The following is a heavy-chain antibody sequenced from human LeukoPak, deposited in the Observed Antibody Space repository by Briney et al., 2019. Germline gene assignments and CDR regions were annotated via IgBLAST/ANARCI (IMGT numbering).Heavy chain of an antibody. V-gene: IGHV3-48*03. D-gene: IGHD3-16*02. CDR2: ISSSSNMI. CDR1: GLTFSNYE. J-gene: IGHJ4*02. CDR3: ARDDLRLGELSFPSY. Sequence: GGSLRLSCAASGLTFSNYEMNWVRQAPGKGLEWLSYISSSSNMIFYAESVKGRFTISRDNAKNSLYLQMNSLRAEDTAVYYCARDDLRLGELSFPSYWGQGTLVTVSS.